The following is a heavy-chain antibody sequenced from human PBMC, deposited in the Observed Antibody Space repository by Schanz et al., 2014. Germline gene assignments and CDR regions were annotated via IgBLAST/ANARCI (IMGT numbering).Heavy chain of an antibody. CDR3: AKGPHSDRYSNPLELDY. CDR1: GFTFSTCA. Sequence: QVQLVESGGGVVQPGRSLRLSCAASGFTFSTCAMHWVRQAPGKGLEWVAVITYEGNDKYYGDSVKGRFTISRDNSKNTLYLQMSSLRAEDTAVYYCAKGPHSDRYSNPLELDYWGQGTLVTVSS. V-gene: IGHV3-30*04. D-gene: IGHD2-21*02. CDR2: ITYEGNDK. J-gene: IGHJ4*02.